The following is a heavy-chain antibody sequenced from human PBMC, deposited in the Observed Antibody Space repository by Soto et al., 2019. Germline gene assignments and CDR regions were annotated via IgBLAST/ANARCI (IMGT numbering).Heavy chain of an antibody. D-gene: IGHD3-3*01. CDR1: GGTFSSYA. CDR3: ARDRSDDFWSGRTDAFDY. Sequence: SVKVSCKASGGTFSSYAISWVRQAPGQGLGWMGGIIPIFGTANYAQKFQGRVTITADKSTSTAYMELSSLRSEDTAVYYCARDRSDDFWSGRTDAFDYWGQGTLVTVSS. CDR2: IIPIFGTA. V-gene: IGHV1-69*06. J-gene: IGHJ4*02.